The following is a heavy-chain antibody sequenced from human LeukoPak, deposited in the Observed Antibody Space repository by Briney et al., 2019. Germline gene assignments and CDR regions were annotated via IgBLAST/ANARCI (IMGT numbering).Heavy chain of an antibody. Sequence: SETLSLTCTVFGDSISSSNWNWIRQPPGKGLEWIGYIYYTGSTTYNPSLKSRVTISVDTSKNQFSLKLNSVTAADTAVYYCSRGRAASFDMWGQGTVVTVSS. CDR2: IYYTGST. J-gene: IGHJ3*02. CDR1: GDSISSSN. V-gene: IGHV4-59*01. D-gene: IGHD5-12*01. CDR3: SRGRAASFDM.